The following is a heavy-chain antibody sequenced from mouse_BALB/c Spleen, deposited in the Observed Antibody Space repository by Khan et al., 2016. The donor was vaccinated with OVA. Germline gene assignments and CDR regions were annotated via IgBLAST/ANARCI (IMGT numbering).Heavy chain of an antibody. V-gene: IGHV1-69*02. Sequence: QVQLQQSGAELVKPGASVKLSCKASGYTFSSYWMHWVKQRPGQGLEWIGEIDPSDSHTNYNTKFKGKATLNVDKSSSTAYMHLSSLTSEDSAVYYCARSYYCASSPWFAYWGQGTLVTVSA. CDR2: IDPSDSHT. CDR3: ARSYYCASSPWFAY. CDR1: GYTFSSYW. J-gene: IGHJ3*01. D-gene: IGHD1-1*01.